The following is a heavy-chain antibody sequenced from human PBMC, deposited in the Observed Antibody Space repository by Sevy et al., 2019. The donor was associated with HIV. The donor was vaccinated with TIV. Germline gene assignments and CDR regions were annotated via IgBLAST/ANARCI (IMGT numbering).Heavy chain of an antibody. CDR2: ISAYNGNT. J-gene: IGHJ4*02. V-gene: IGHV1-18*01. Sequence: ASVKVSCKASGYTFTSYGISWVRQAPGQGLEWMGWISAYNGNTNYAQKLQGRVTMTTDTSTSTAYMELRSLRSDDTAVDYCARNRVYYYDSSGYYYWGQGTLVTVFS. CDR1: GYTFTSYG. CDR3: ARNRVYYYDSSGYYY. D-gene: IGHD3-22*01.